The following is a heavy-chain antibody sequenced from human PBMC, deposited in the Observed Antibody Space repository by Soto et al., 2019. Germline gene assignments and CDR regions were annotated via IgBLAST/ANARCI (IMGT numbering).Heavy chain of an antibody. CDR1: GGTFSSYT. Sequence: ASVKVSCKASGGTFSSYTISWVRQAPGQGLEWMGRIIPILGIANYAQKFQGRVTITADKSTSTAYMELSSLRSEDTAVYYCARDGVVPAASFDYWGQGTLVTVSS. V-gene: IGHV1-69*04. CDR3: ARDGVVPAASFDY. D-gene: IGHD2-2*01. CDR2: IIPILGIA. J-gene: IGHJ4*02.